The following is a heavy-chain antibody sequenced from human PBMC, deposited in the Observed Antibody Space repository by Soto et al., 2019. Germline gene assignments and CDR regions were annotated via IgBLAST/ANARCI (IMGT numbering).Heavy chain of an antibody. Sequence: PSETLSLTCAVSGGSINTFDFSWSWIRQPPGRGLEWIGSIYQSGRTYYIPSLKSRVTMSLEKSKNQFSLKINSVVAADTAIYYCAREMTIFGVAPGGGLDVWGPGTTVTVS. CDR1: GGSINTFDFS. V-gene: IGHV4-30-2*01. CDR2: IYQSGRT. D-gene: IGHD3-3*01. J-gene: IGHJ6*02. CDR3: AREMTIFGVAPGGGLDV.